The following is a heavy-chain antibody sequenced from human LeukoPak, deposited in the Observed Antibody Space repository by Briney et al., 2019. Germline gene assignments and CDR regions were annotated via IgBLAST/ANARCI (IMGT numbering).Heavy chain of an antibody. Sequence: GGSLRLSCAASGFTFSDYYMSCIRQAPGKGLEWVSYISSSGSTIYYADSVKGRFTISRDNAKNSLYLQMNSLRAEDTAVYYCARASHYYYYMDVWGKGTTVTISS. CDR2: ISSSGSTI. V-gene: IGHV3-11*01. J-gene: IGHJ6*03. CDR1: GFTFSDYY. CDR3: ARASHYYYYMDV.